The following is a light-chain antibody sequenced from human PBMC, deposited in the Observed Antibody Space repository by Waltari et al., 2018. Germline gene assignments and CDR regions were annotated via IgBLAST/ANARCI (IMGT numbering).Light chain of an antibody. J-gene: IGLJ2*01. CDR1: KLGDKY. CDR3: QAWDRTTGA. CDR2: QDT. V-gene: IGLV3-1*01. Sequence: SYELTQPPSVSVSPGQTASITCSGDKLGDKYACWYQQKPGQSPVLVIYQDTKRPSGIPERFSGSNSGNTATLTISGTQALDEADYYCQAWDRTTGAFGGGTKLTVL.